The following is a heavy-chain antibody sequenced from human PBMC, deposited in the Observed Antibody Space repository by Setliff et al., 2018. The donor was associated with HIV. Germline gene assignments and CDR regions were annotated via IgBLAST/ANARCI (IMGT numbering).Heavy chain of an antibody. V-gene: IGHV1-69*10. CDR3: VRVGPWYYARSGYLASWDY. CDR1: GFTFNHYA. Sequence: GASVKVSCKASGFTFNHYALSWVRQAPGQRPEWMGGTNPQSDIANYAQRFQGRVTITADHSMTTTYMELTSLRADDTAVYYCVRVGPWYYARSGYLASWDYWGQGTLVTVSS. D-gene: IGHD3-22*01. CDR2: TNPQSDIA. J-gene: IGHJ4*02.